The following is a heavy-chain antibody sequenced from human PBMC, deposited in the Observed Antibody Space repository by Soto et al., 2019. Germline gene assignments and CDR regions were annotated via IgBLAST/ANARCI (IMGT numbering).Heavy chain of an antibody. CDR2: ITTSSRTI. CDR3: ARALQGYYYYYMDV. CDR1: EFTFSSYT. Sequence: GGSLRLSCEASEFTFSSYTMNWVRQAPGKGLEWVSYITTSSRTIYYADSVKGRFTVSRDNAKNLLYLQMNSLRAEDTAVYYCARALQGYYYYYMDVWGKGTTVTVSS. V-gene: IGHV3-48*01. J-gene: IGHJ6*03. D-gene: IGHD4-4*01.